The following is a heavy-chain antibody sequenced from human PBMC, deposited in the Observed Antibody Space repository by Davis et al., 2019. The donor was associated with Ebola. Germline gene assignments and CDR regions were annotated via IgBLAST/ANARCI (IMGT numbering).Heavy chain of an antibody. Sequence: SGPTLVKPTQTLTLTCTFSGFSLSTSGMCVSWIRQPPGKALEWLALIDWDDDKYYSTSLKTRLTITKDTSKNQVVLTMTNMDPADTATYYCTRLAYTNGWFYFDYWGQGSLVTVSS. CDR3: TRLAYTNGWFYFDY. J-gene: IGHJ4*02. D-gene: IGHD2-8*01. CDR1: GFSLSTSGMC. CDR2: IDWDDDK. V-gene: IGHV2-70*13.